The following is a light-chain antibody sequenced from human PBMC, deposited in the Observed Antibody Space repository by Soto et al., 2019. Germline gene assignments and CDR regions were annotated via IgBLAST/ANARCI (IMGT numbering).Light chain of an antibody. CDR2: AAS. CDR1: QGIGVY. V-gene: IGKV1-27*01. CDR3: QKYNSAPLT. Sequence: DIQMTQSPSSLSASLGDRVTITCRASQGIGVYLAWFQQKPGKVPKLLIYAASALQSGVPSRFSGSGSGTDFTLTISSLQSEDIATYYCQKYNSAPLTFCGGTKVEIK. J-gene: IGKJ4*01.